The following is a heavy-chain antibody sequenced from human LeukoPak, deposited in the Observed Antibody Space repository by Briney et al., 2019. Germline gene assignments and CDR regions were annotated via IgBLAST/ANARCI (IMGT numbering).Heavy chain of an antibody. CDR1: GFAFSSYA. CDR3: ARSGSYNFDY. D-gene: IGHD1-26*01. V-gene: IGHV3-23*01. CDR2: ISGSGDST. J-gene: IGHJ4*02. Sequence: GGSLRLSCAASGFAFSSYAMSWVRQAPGKGLEWVSAISGSGDSTYYADSVKGRFTISRDNSKKTLYLQLNSLRAEDTAVYYCARSGSYNFDYWGQGTLVTVSS.